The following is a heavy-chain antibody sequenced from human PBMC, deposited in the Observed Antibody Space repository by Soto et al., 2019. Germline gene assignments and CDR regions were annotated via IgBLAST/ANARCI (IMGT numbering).Heavy chain of an antibody. CDR1: SGSISEYF. V-gene: IGHV4-59*01. D-gene: IGHD3-10*01. CDR3: ARDGYDGSGSPYPAY. CDR2: IYYLGST. Sequence: SETLSLTCSVSSGSISEYFWSWIRQSPGKGLEWTGYIYYLGSTDYNPSLKTRVTISVDTSKRQFSLRLTSVTAADTAVYYCARDGYDGSGSPYPAYWGPGTQVTVS. J-gene: IGHJ4*02.